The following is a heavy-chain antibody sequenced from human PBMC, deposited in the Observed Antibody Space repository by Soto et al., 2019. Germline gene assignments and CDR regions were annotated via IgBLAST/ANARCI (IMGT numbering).Heavy chain of an antibody. Sequence: GGSLRLSCAASGFTFDDYAMHWVRQAPGKGLEWVSGISWNSGSIGYADSVKGRFTISRDNAKNSLYLQMNSLRAEDTALYYCAKDSSSSSSFDAFDIWGQGTMVTVSS. V-gene: IGHV3-9*01. D-gene: IGHD6-6*01. J-gene: IGHJ3*02. CDR1: GFTFDDYA. CDR2: ISWNSGSI. CDR3: AKDSSSSSSFDAFDI.